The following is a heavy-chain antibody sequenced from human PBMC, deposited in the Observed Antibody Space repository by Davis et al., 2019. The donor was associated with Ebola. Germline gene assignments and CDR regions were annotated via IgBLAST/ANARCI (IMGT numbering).Heavy chain of an antibody. CDR1: GYTFTSYD. D-gene: IGHD2-15*01. CDR2: MNPNSGYT. V-gene: IGHV1-8*01. CDR3: ARGSENYCIGTTCYLSEADF. J-gene: IGHJ4*02. Sequence: AASVKVSCKASGYTFTSYDINWVRQATGQGLEWMGWMNPNSGYTGYAQKFQGRVTMTRNTSISTAYMELRSLRSDDTAVYYCARGSENYCIGTTCYLSEADFWGQGTQVTVS.